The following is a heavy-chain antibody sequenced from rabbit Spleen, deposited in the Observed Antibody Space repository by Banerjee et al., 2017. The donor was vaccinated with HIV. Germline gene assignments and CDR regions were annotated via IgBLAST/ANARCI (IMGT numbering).Heavy chain of an antibody. CDR1: GFSFSGRDV. D-gene: IGHD1-1*01. Sequence: QEQLVESGGGLVQPEGSLTLTCKASGFSFSGRDVMCWVRQAPGKGLEWIACINAATAKPVYATWAKGRFTISRTSSTTVTLRMTSLTAADRAAYFCARDLVGVIGWNFYLWGPGTLVTVS. J-gene: IGHJ4*01. V-gene: IGHV1S45*01. CDR2: INAATAKP. CDR3: ARDLVGVIGWNFYL.